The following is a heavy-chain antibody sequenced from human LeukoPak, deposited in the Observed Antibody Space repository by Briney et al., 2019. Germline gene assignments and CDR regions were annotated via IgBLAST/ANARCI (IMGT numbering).Heavy chain of an antibody. V-gene: IGHV4-59*01. CDR3: ARVSGSYFSYCFDY. D-gene: IGHD1-26*01. J-gene: IGHJ4*02. Sequence: PSETLSLTRTVSGGSISSYYWSWIRQPPGKGLEWIGYIYYSGSTNYNPSLKSRVTISVDTSKNQFSLKLSSVTAADTAVYYCARVSGSYFSYCFDYWGQGTLVTVSS. CDR2: IYYSGST. CDR1: GGSISSYY.